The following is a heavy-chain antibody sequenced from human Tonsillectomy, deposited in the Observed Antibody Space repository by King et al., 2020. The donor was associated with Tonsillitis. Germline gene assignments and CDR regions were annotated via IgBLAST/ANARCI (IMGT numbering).Heavy chain of an antibody. CDR3: AWGVAGTGEWVLPLTWFDP. V-gene: IGHV3-11*01. CDR1: GFTFSDYY. Sequence: VQLVESGGGLVKPGGSLRLSCAASGFTFSDYYMSWIRQAPGKGLEWVSYISSSGSTIYYADSVKGRFTISRENAKNTLYLQMNSLRAEDTAVSYCAWGVAGTGEWVLPLTWFDPWGQGTLVTVSS. D-gene: IGHD6-19*01. J-gene: IGHJ5*02. CDR2: ISSSGSTI.